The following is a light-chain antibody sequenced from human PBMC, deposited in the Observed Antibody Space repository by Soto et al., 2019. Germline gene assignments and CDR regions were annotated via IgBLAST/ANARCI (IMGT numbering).Light chain of an antibody. V-gene: IGLV2-11*01. Sequence: QSVLTQPRSVSGSPGQSVTISCTGTSSDVGGYNYVSWYQQHPGKAPKLMIYDVTKRPSGVPDRFSGSKSGNTASLTISGLQAYDEADYSCCSYACSYYVFGTGTKVPS. CDR1: SSDVGGYNY. CDR3: CSYACSYYV. CDR2: DVT. J-gene: IGLJ1*01.